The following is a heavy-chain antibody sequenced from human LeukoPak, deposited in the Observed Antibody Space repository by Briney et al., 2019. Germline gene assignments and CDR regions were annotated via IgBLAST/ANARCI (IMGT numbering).Heavy chain of an antibody. J-gene: IGHJ3*02. D-gene: IGHD1-26*01. CDR2: IRSKAYGVTT. CDR3: TRDPRGSYGPDAFDI. CDR1: GFTFGDYA. Sequence: GGSLRLXCTASGFTFGDYAMNWVRQAPGKGLEWVGFIRSKAYGVTTEYAASVKGRFTISRDDSKSIAYLLMNSLKTEDTAVYYCTRDPRGSYGPDAFDIWGQGTMVTVSS. V-gene: IGHV3-49*04.